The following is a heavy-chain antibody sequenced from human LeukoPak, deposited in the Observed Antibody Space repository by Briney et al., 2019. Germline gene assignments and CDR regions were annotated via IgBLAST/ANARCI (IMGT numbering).Heavy chain of an antibody. CDR1: GFTFSSYA. D-gene: IGHD4-17*01. J-gene: IGHJ4*02. CDR2: ISGSGGST. CDR3: AKVMSYGDFVLAFDY. V-gene: IGHV3-23*01. Sequence: GGSLRLSCAASGFTFSSYATSWVRQAPGKGLEWVSAISGSGGSTYYADSVKGRFTISRDNSKNTLYLQMNSLRAEDTAVYYCAKVMSYGDFVLAFDYWGQGTLVTVSS.